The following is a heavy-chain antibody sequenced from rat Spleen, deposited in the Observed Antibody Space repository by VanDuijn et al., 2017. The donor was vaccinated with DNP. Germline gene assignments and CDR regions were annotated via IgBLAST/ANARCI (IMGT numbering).Heavy chain of an antibody. CDR2: ISYDGVST. CDR3: ARQTPVIPFDY. V-gene: IGHV5-22*01. CDR1: GFTFSDFY. D-gene: IGHD1-12*03. J-gene: IGHJ2*01. Sequence: EVQLVESGGGLVQPGRSLKLSCAASGFTFSDFYMAWVRQAPTKGLEWVAYISYDGVSTYYGDSVKGRFTISRDNTKSTLYLQMSSLRSEDMATYYCARQTPVIPFDYWGQGVMVTVSS.